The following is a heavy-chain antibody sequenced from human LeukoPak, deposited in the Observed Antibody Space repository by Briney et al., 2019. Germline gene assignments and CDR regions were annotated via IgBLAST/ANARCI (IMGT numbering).Heavy chain of an antibody. Sequence: ASVKVSCKASGYTFTSYDINWVRQATGQGLKWMGWMNPNSGNTGYAQKFQGRVTMTRNISIRTAYMELSSLTSEDTAVYYCARQRGYNYGYDDYWGQGTLVTVSS. CDR3: ARQRGYNYGYDDY. V-gene: IGHV1-8*01. CDR2: MNPNSGNT. CDR1: GYTFTSYD. J-gene: IGHJ4*02. D-gene: IGHD5-18*01.